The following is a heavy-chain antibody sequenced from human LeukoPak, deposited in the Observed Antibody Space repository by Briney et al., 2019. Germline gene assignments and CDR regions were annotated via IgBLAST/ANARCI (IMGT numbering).Heavy chain of an antibody. D-gene: IGHD5-18*01. Sequence: PGGSLRLSCAASGFTFRSYWMHWIRQAPGKGLVWVSRIHTDGSSTDYADSVKGRFTISRDNAKNTLWLQMNSLSAEDTGVCYCVRGGSGYTYGEFGYWGQGTLVTVSS. J-gene: IGHJ4*02. CDR1: GFTFRSYW. CDR2: IHTDGSST. CDR3: VRGGSGYTYGEFGY. V-gene: IGHV3-74*01.